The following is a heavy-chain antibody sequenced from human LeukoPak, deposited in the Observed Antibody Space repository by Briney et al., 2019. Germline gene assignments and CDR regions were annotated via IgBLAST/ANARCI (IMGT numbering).Heavy chain of an antibody. CDR2: IIGSGGST. Sequence: GGSLRLSCAASGFTFSSYAMSWVRQAPGKGLEWVSAIIGSGGSTYYADSVKGRFTISRDNSKNTLYLQMNSLRAEDKAVYYCAKEGITMIVVVMGFDYWGQGTLVTVSS. CDR3: AKEGITMIVVVMGFDY. J-gene: IGHJ4*02. D-gene: IGHD3-22*01. CDR1: GFTFSSYA. V-gene: IGHV3-23*01.